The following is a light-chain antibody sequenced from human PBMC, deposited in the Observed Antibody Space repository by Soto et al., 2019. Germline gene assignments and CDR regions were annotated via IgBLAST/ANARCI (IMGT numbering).Light chain of an antibody. CDR2: DAS. J-gene: IGKJ4*01. V-gene: IGKV3-11*01. CDR1: QSISSY. Sequence: EIVLTQSPATLSLSPGERATLSCRASQSISSYLGWYQQKPGQAPRLLIDDASNRATGIPARFSGSGSGTDFTLTISSLEPEDCAVYYCQQRSEWLLTFGGGTRVEIK. CDR3: QQRSEWLLT.